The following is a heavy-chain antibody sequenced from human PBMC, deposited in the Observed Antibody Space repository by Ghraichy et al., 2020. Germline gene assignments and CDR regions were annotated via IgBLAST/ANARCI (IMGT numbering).Heavy chain of an antibody. V-gene: IGHV3-11*01. CDR1: GFTFSDYY. J-gene: IGHJ6*02. CDR3: ARGYCSNTSCLRGRYYYGMDV. CDR2: ISNSGRTI. D-gene: IGHD2-2*01. Sequence: GGSLRLSCAASGFTFSDYYMSWIRQAPGKGLEWVSYISNSGRTIYYADSVKGRFTISRDNAKNSLYLQMNSLRAEDTAVYYCARGYCSNTSCLRGRYYYGMDVWGRGTTVTVSS.